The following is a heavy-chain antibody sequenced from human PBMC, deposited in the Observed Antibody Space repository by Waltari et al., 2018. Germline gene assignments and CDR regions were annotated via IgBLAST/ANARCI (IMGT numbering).Heavy chain of an antibody. CDR2: INSDGSTT. V-gene: IGHV3-74*01. CDR3: ARDLSYGSGSYNGMDA. D-gene: IGHD3-10*01. Sequence: VQLQQWGAGLLKPSETLSLTCAVYGGSFSGYYWSWIRQPPGKGLVWVSRINSDGSTTAYADSVKGRFTISRDNAKNTLYLQINSLTGEDTAVYYCARDLSYGSGSYNGMDAWGQGTTVTASS. CDR1: GGSFSGYY. J-gene: IGHJ6*02.